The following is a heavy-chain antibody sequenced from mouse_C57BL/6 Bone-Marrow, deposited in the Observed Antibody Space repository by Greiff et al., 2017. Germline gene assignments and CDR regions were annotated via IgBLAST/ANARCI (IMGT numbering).Heavy chain of an antibody. Sequence: EVQLQQSGGGLVQPKGSLKLSCAASGFTFNTYAMHWVRQAPGKGLEWVARIRSKSSNYATYYADSVKDRFTISRDDSQSMLYLQMNNLKTEDTAMYYCGLLLRYRGFAYWGQGTLVTVSA. D-gene: IGHD1-1*01. CDR1: GFTFNTYA. V-gene: IGHV10-3*01. J-gene: IGHJ3*01. CDR3: GLLLRYRGFAY. CDR2: IRSKSSNYAT.